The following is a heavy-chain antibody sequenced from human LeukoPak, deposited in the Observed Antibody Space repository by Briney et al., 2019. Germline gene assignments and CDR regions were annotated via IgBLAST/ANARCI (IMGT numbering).Heavy chain of an antibody. Sequence: GASVKVSCKASGGTFSSYAISWVRQAPGQGLEWMGGIIPIFGTANYAQKFQGRVTITADESTSTAYMELSSLRSDDAAVYYCARDNSGDNGLHFDYWGQGTLVTVSS. D-gene: IGHD2-8*01. J-gene: IGHJ4*02. CDR3: ARDNSGDNGLHFDY. CDR1: GGTFSSYA. CDR2: IIPIFGTA. V-gene: IGHV1-69*13.